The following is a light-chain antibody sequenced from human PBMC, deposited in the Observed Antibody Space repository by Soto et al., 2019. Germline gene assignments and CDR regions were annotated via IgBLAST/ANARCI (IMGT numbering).Light chain of an antibody. J-gene: IGKJ1*01. CDR2: DAS. V-gene: IGKV1-5*01. CDR3: QQYNSYSGT. CDR1: QSISSW. Sequence: DMQMTQYPSTLSASVGDRVTITCRASQSISSWLAWYQQKPGKAPKLLIYDASSLESGVPSRFSGSGSGTEFTLTISSLQPDDFATYYCQQYNSYSGTFGQGTKVDIK.